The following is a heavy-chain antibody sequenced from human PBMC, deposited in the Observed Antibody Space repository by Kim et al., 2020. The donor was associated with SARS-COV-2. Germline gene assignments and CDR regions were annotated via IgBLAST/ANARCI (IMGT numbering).Heavy chain of an antibody. V-gene: IGHV1-69*02. CDR3: AKNNHLYYYYYMDV. J-gene: IGHJ6*03. Sequence: QTFQGRVTITADTSTSTALMELSSIRSEDTAVYYCAKNNHLYYYYYMDVWGKGTTVTVSS. D-gene: IGHD1-20*01.